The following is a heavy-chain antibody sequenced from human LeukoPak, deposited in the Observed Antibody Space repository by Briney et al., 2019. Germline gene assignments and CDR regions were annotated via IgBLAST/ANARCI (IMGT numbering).Heavy chain of an antibody. Sequence: AGSLRLSCAASGFTFSSYGRHWVRQAPGKGLEWVAFIRYDGSNKYYADSVKGRFTISRDNSKNTLYLQMNSPRAEDTAVYYCASLPAIRDDYWGQGTLVTVSS. J-gene: IGHJ4*02. CDR2: IRYDGSNK. V-gene: IGHV3-30*02. CDR3: ASLPAIRDDY. D-gene: IGHD2-21*02. CDR1: GFTFSSYG.